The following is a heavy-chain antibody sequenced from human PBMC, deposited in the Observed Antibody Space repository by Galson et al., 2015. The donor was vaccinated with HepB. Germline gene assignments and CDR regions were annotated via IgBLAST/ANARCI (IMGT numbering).Heavy chain of an antibody. Sequence: SVKVSCKASGYTFTGYYMHWVRQAPGQGLEWMGWINPTSGATNYAQKFQGRVTMTRDTSISTAYMELSRLRSDDTAVYYCARGGRLRDGYNFVFDYWGQGTLVTVSS. V-gene: IGHV1-2*02. CDR1: GYTFTGYY. CDR2: INPTSGAT. CDR3: ARGGRLRDGYNFVFDY. D-gene: IGHD5-24*01. J-gene: IGHJ4*02.